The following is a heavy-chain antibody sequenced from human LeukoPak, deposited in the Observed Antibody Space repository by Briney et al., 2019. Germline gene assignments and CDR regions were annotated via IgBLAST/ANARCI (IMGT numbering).Heavy chain of an antibody. Sequence: GGSLRLSCEASGFTFSSYEMNWVRQAPGKGLEWVLYISSGGSTIYYADSVKGRFTISRDNAKNSLYLQMNSLKAEDTAVYYCARDYGSSCFDYWGQGTLVTVSS. D-gene: IGHD6-13*01. J-gene: IGHJ4*02. CDR2: ISSGGSTI. V-gene: IGHV3-48*03. CDR1: GFTFSSYE. CDR3: ARDYGSSCFDY.